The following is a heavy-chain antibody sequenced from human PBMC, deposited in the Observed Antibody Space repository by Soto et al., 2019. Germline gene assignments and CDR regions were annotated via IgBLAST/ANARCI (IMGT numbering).Heavy chain of an antibody. CDR1: GFTFSSYW. V-gene: IGHV3-7*01. J-gene: IGHJ4*02. CDR2: IKYDGSEK. Sequence: PGGSLRLSCAASGFTFSSYWMDWVRQAPGKGLEWLATIKYDGSEKYFLDSVKGRFTISRDNTKNSLYLQMNSLRVEDTAVYYCARDLGYYTLDHWGQGTLVTVSS. D-gene: IGHD3-22*01. CDR3: ARDLGYYTLDH.